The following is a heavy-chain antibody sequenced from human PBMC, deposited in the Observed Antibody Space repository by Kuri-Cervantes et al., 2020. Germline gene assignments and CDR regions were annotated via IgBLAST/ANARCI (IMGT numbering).Heavy chain of an antibody. CDR2: IIPIFGPA. J-gene: IGHJ4*02. CDR1: GGTFRSLA. D-gene: IGHD6-13*01. V-gene: IGHV1-69*06. Sequence: SVKVSCKASGGTFRSLALSWVRQAPGQGLEWMGGIIPIFGPANYAQKFQGRVTITADKSTSTAYMELSSLRSEDTAVYYCARDSTPEYSSSWNYWGQGTLVTVSS. CDR3: ARDSTPEYSSSWNY.